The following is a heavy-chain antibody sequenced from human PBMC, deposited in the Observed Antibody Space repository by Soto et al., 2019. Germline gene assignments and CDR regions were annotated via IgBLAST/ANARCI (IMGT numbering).Heavy chain of an antibody. V-gene: IGHV2-5*02. J-gene: IGHJ3*02. D-gene: IGHD3-22*01. CDR3: AHRLRHYYDGSGYFDAFDI. Sequence: SGPTLVNPTQTLTLTCTFSGFSLSTSGVGVGWIRQPPGKALEWLALIYWDDDKRYSPSLKSRLTITKDTSKNQVVLTMTNMDPVDTATYYCAHRLRHYYDGSGYFDAFDIWGQGTMVTVSS. CDR1: GFSLSTSGVG. CDR2: IYWDDDK.